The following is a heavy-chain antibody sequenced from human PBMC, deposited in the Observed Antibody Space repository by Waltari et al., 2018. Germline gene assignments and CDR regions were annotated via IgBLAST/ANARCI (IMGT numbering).Heavy chain of an antibody. Sequence: EVQLVESGGGLVQPGGSLRLSCAASGFTFSDHYMDWVRQAPGKGLEWVGRTKNKGQRYDTEYAASVKGRFTISRDDSKSSLYLQMNSLKTEDTAVYYCARWDSGAPVNWGQGVLVTVSS. V-gene: IGHV3-72*01. CDR3: ARWDSGAPVN. D-gene: IGHD2-15*01. CDR1: GFTFSDHY. CDR2: TKNKGQRYDT. J-gene: IGHJ4*02.